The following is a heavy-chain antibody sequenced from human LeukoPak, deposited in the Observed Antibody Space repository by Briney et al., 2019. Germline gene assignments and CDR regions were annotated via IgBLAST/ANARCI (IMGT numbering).Heavy chain of an antibody. Sequence: SETLSLTCSVSGGSLTTTGYYWGWIRQSPGEGLWWIGSIHNSVTSFYNPSLRSRVSMYLDTSKNEVSLNLYSLTAADTAVYYCARLIGYCSVYGWPGWGSWGQGTLVTVSS. J-gene: IGHJ5*02. CDR3: ARLIGYCSVYGWPGWGS. D-gene: IGHD2-15*01. CDR2: IHNSVTS. CDR1: GGSLTTTGYY. V-gene: IGHV4-39*01.